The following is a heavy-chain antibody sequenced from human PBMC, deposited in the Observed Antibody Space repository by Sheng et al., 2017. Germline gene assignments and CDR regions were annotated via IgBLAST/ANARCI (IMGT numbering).Heavy chain of an antibody. CDR3: ARDYYESTTKGYFQH. J-gene: IGHJ1*01. Sequence: QVQLVESGGGVVQPGRSLRLSCAASGFTFSSYAMHWVRQAPGKGLEWVAVISYDGSNKYYADSVKGRFTISRDNSKNTLYLQMNSLRAEDTAVYYCARDYYESTTKGYFQHWGQGTLVTVSS. V-gene: IGHV3-30*04. CDR2: ISYDGSNK. CDR1: GFTFSSYA. D-gene: IGHD3-22*01.